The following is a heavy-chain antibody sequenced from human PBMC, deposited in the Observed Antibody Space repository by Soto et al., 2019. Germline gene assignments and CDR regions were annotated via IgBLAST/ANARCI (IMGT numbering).Heavy chain of an antibody. D-gene: IGHD5-18*01. CDR3: ARGVSGYSYGPYYYYGMDV. V-gene: IGHV1-69*01. J-gene: IGHJ6*02. Sequence: QVQLVQSGAEVKKPGSSVMVSCKASGGTFSSYAISWVRQAPGQGLEWMGGIIPIFGTANYAQKFQGRVTITADESTSTAYMELSSLRSEDTAVYYCARGVSGYSYGPYYYYGMDVWGQGTTVTVSS. CDR1: GGTFSSYA. CDR2: IIPIFGTA.